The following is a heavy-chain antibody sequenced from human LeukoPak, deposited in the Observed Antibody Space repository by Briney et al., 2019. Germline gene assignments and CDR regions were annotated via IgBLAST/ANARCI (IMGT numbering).Heavy chain of an antibody. V-gene: IGHV3-23*01. CDR3: ARAYWVGSSRYVLYFDY. CDR2: ISNGGGST. J-gene: IGHJ4*02. CDR1: GLTFSNYA. Sequence: HTGGSLRLSCAASGLTFSNYAMSWVRQAPGKGLEWVSAISNGGGSTYYADSVKGRFTIFRDNSNNTVYLQMNSLRVDDTAVYYCARAYWVGSSRYVLYFDYWGQGTLVTVSS. D-gene: IGHD6-13*01.